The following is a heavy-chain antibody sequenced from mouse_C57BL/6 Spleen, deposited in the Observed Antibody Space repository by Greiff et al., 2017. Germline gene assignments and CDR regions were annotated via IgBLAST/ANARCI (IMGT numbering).Heavy chain of an antibody. D-gene: IGHD1-1*01. CDR2: IDPSDSYT. CDR3: ASRDGSSYGYFDV. CDR1: GYTFTSYW. J-gene: IGHJ1*03. Sequence: QVQLQQPGAELVMPGASVKLSCKASGYTFTSYWMHWVKQRPGQGLEWIGEIDPSDSYTNYNQKFQGKSTLTVDKSSSTAYMQLSSLTSEDSAVXYCASRDGSSYGYFDVWGTGTTVTVSS. V-gene: IGHV1-69*01.